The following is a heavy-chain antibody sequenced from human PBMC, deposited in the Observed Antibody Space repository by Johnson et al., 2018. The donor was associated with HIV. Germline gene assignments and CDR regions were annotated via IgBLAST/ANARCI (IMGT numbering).Heavy chain of an antibody. V-gene: IGHV3-13*01. CDR2: IGTAGDT. Sequence: EVQLVESGGGVVQPGGSLRLSCAASGFTFSSYDMHWVRQATGKGLEWVSAIGTAGDTYYPASVKGRFTISRENAKNSLYLQMNSMRAGDTAVYYCARGYDSSGYYRNAFDIWCQGTMVTVSS. J-gene: IGHJ3*02. CDR1: GFTFSSYD. D-gene: IGHD3-22*01. CDR3: ARGYDSSGYYRNAFDI.